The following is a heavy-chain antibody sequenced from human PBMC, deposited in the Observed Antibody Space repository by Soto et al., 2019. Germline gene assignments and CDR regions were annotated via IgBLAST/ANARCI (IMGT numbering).Heavy chain of an antibody. CDR3: ARDTGITGTTGYYYYGMDV. J-gene: IGHJ6*02. CDR2: IYHSGST. V-gene: IGHV4-30-2*01. D-gene: IGHD1-7*01. Sequence: SETLPPSWAVSGGSISIRGYSWSWILKPAGKGLEWIGYIYHSGSTYYNPSLKSRVTISVDRSKNQFSLKLSSVTAADTAVYYCARDTGITGTTGYYYYGMDVWGQGTTVTVSS. CDR1: GGSISIRGYS.